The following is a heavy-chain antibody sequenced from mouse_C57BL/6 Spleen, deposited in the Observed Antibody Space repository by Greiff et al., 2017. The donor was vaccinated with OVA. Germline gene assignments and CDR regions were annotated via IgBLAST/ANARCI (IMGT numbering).Heavy chain of an antibody. CDR3: ARRGSYVGWYFDV. CDR2: IYPGSGNT. V-gene: IGHV1-76*01. CDR1: GYTFTDYY. Sequence: VQLQQSGAELVRPGASVKLSCKASGYTFTDYYINWVKQRPGQGLEWIARIYPGSGNTYYNEKFKGKATLTAEKSSSTAYMQLSSLTSEDSAVYVCARRGSYVGWYFDVWGTGTTVTVSS. J-gene: IGHJ1*03. D-gene: IGHD1-1*02.